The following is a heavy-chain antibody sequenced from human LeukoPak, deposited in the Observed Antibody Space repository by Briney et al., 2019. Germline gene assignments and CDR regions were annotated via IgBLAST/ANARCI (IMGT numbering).Heavy chain of an antibody. Sequence: ASVKVSCKASGYTFISYYMRWVRQAPGQGLEWMGIINPNGGSTSYAQKFQGRVTMTRDTSTSTVYMELSSLRSEDTAVYSCARGSSQTADFDSWGQGTLVTVSS. CDR1: GYTFISYY. CDR3: ARGSSQTADFDS. V-gene: IGHV1-46*01. J-gene: IGHJ4*02. D-gene: IGHD2-2*01. CDR2: INPNGGST.